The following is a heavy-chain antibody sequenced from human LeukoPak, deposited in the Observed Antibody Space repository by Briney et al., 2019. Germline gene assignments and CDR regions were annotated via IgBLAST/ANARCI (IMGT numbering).Heavy chain of an antibody. Sequence: SETLSLTCAVYGGSFSGYYWSWIRQPPWKGLEWIREINHSGSTNYNPSLKSRVTISVDTSKNQFSLKLSSVTAADTAVYYCASLRRRYYGSGSYYSLFDYWGQGTLVTVSS. CDR2: INHSGST. V-gene: IGHV4-34*01. CDR1: GGSFSGYY. CDR3: ASLRRRYYGSGSYYSLFDY. D-gene: IGHD3-10*01. J-gene: IGHJ4*02.